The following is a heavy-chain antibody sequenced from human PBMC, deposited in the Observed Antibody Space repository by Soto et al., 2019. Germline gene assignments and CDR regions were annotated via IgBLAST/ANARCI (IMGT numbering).Heavy chain of an antibody. J-gene: IGHJ5*02. Sequence: ASETLSLTCSVSGDYISNSRFYWAWIRQPPGEGLEWIGSIYHTGNAYYNPSLKSRVTISVDTSKNQFSLKLTSVTAADAALYYCARDFFDSSDYTTNWFDPWGQGTLVTVSS. CDR3: ARDFFDSSDYTTNWFDP. V-gene: IGHV4-39*01. CDR1: GDYISNSRFY. D-gene: IGHD3-22*01. CDR2: IYHTGNA.